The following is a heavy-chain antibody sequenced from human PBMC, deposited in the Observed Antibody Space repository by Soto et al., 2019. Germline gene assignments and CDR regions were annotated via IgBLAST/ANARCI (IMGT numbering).Heavy chain of an antibody. CDR3: AREFVGGRRFSGSYVMDV. D-gene: IGHD6-6*01. J-gene: IGHJ6*02. CDR2: IDPNSGDT. Sequence: QVQLVQSGAEVKKPGASVKVSCKASKYSFTGYYMHWVRQAPGQGLEWMGWIDPNSGDTNYAQKFQGRVTMTRDTSITTAYMELSSLRSDDTSVYYCAREFVGGRRFSGSYVMDVWGQGTTVTVSS. CDR1: KYSFTGYY. V-gene: IGHV1-2*02.